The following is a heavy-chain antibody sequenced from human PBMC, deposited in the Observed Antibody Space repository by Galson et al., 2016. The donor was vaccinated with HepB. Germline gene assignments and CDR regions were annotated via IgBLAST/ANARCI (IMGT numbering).Heavy chain of an antibody. Sequence: SETLSLTCAVYGGSFSGYYWSWIRQPPGEGLEWIGEMNHSGSTYYNPSLKSRVTISVETSKNQFSLKLSSVTAADTAVYYCARGGYSNSWYNTRRGWFDPWGQGTLVTVSS. J-gene: IGHJ5*02. CDR3: ARGGYSNSWYNTRRGWFDP. V-gene: IGHV4-34*01. CDR1: GGSFSGYY. D-gene: IGHD6-13*01. CDR2: MNHSGST.